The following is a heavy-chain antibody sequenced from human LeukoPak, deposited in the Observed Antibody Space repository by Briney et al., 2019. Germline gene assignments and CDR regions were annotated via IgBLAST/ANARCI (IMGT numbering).Heavy chain of an antibody. CDR2: IYTSGST. Sequence: PSETLSLTCTVSGGSISSGSYYWSWIRQPAGKGLEWIGRIYTSGSTNYNPSLKSRVTISVDTSKNQFSLKLSSVTAADTAVYYCARELVVPAANNWFDPWGQGTLVTVSS. J-gene: IGHJ5*02. CDR1: GGSISSGSYY. CDR3: ARELVVPAANNWFDP. D-gene: IGHD2-2*01. V-gene: IGHV4-61*02.